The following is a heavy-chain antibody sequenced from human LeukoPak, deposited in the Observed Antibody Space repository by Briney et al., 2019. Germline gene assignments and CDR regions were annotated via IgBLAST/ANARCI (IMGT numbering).Heavy chain of an antibody. J-gene: IGHJ3*02. CDR1: GFTVSSNY. Sequence: PGGSLRLSCAASGFTVSSNYMSWVRQAPGKGLEGVSVIYSGGSTYYADSVKGRFTISRDNSKNTLYLQMNSLRAEDTAVYYCAREMGAGGYYDSNDAFDIWGQGTMVTVSS. D-gene: IGHD3-22*01. V-gene: IGHV3-66*01. CDR3: AREMGAGGYYDSNDAFDI. CDR2: IYSGGST.